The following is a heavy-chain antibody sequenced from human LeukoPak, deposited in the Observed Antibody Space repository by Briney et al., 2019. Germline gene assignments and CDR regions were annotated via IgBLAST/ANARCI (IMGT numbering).Heavy chain of an antibody. J-gene: IGHJ6*03. Sequence: PSEALSLTCTVSGGSISSYYWSWIRQPPGKGLEWIGYIYYSGSTNYNPSLKSRVTISVDTSKNQFSLKLSSVTAADTAVYYCARTTEAHSWRTRYYDYYMDVWGKGTTVTVSS. CDR3: ARTTEAHSWRTRYYDYYMDV. CDR1: GGSISSYY. D-gene: IGHD6-13*01. V-gene: IGHV4-59*01. CDR2: IYYSGST.